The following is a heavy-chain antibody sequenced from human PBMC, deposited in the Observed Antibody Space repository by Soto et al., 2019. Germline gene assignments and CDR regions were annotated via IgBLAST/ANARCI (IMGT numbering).Heavy chain of an antibody. D-gene: IGHD4-17*01. J-gene: IGHJ6*02. CDR1: GFTFSSYG. CDR2: ISYDGSNK. CDR3: AKTHFYGDYLLHYYYYYYGMDV. Sequence: GGSLRLSCAASGFTFSSYGMHWVRQAPGKGLEWVAVISYDGSNKYYADSVKGRFTISRDNSKNTLYLQMNSLRAEDTAVYYCAKTHFYGDYLLHYYYYYYGMDVWGQGTTVTVSS. V-gene: IGHV3-30*18.